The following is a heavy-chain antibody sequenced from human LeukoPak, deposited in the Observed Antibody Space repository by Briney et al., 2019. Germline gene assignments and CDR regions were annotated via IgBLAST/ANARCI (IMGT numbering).Heavy chain of an antibody. CDR3: ARGANSGYDSYYYYMDV. Sequence: SVKVSCKASGGTFSSYTFTWVRQAPGQGLEWMGGIIPIFGSANYAQKFQGRVTVTADDSTTTAYMELSSLRSEDTAVYYCARGANSGYDSYYYYMDVWGKGTTVTVSS. CDR2: IIPIFGSA. CDR1: GGTFSSYT. V-gene: IGHV1-69*13. D-gene: IGHD5-12*01. J-gene: IGHJ6*03.